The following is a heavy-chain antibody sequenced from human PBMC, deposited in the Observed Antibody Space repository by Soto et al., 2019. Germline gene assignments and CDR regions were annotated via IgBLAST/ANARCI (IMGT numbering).Heavy chain of an antibody. CDR3: AKYSGHDWVAFDY. D-gene: IGHD5-12*01. V-gene: IGHV4-4*02. CDR2: IYHGGST. CDR1: GDSISSHNW. J-gene: IGHJ4*02. Sequence: QVQLQESGPGLVKPSGTLSLTCAVSGDSISSHNWWTWVRQPPGRGLEWIGEIYHGGSTSYNPSLKSRVIISVDQSKNLFSLKLNSVTAADTAVYFCAKYSGHDWVAFDYWGQGTLVTVSS.